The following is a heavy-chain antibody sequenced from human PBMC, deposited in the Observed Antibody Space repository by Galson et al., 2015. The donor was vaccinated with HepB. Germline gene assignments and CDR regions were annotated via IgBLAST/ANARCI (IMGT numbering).Heavy chain of an antibody. CDR2: IDWEDDK. J-gene: IGHJ3*02. Sequence: PALVKPTQTLTLTCTFSGFSLSTSGMCVSWIRQPPGKALEWLALIDWEDDKFYSASLKTRLTIFKDTSKNQVVLTMTNTAPVDTATYYCARSLRDYVRENSRYKLGAFDIWGQGTTVTVSS. D-gene: IGHD3-10*02. CDR3: ARSLRDYVRENSRYKLGAFDI. CDR1: GFSLSTSGMC. V-gene: IGHV2-70*01.